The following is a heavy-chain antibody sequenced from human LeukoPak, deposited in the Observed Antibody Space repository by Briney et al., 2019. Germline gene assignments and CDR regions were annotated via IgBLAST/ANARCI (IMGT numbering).Heavy chain of an antibody. CDR2: IIPIFGTA. D-gene: IGHD5-12*01. CDR1: GYTFTSYD. J-gene: IGHJ4*02. Sequence: SVKVSCKASGYTFTSYDINWVRQAPGQGLEWMGGIIPIFGTANYAQKFQGRVTITTDESTSTAYMELSSLRSEDTAVYYCARMSIGYSSYDQRADYWGQGTLVTVSS. V-gene: IGHV1-69*05. CDR3: ARMSIGYSSYDQRADY.